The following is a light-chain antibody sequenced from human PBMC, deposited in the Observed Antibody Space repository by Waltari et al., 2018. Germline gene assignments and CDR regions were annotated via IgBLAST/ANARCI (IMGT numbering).Light chain of an antibody. CDR2: GAS. J-gene: IGKJ1*01. Sequence: ELVLTQSPGTLYLSTGERATISFRARQSVSSSYLAWYQQKPGQAPRLLIYGASSRATGIPDRFSGSGSGTGFTLTISRLEPEDFAVYYCQQYGSSPLTFGQGTKVEIK. CDR3: QQYGSSPLT. CDR1: QSVSSSY. V-gene: IGKV3-20*01.